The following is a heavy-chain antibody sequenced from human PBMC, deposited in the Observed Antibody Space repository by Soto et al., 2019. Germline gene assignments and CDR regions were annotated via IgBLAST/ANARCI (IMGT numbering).Heavy chain of an antibody. Sequence: GEPLKIPCKGSGYSFTSYWIGWVRKMTGKGLEWMGIIYPGDSDTRYSPSFQGQVTISADKSISTAYLQWSSLKASDTAMYYCARLPMTQNAFDIWGQGTMVTVSS. V-gene: IGHV5-51*01. D-gene: IGHD1-26*01. J-gene: IGHJ3*02. CDR3: ARLPMTQNAFDI. CDR1: GYSFTSYW. CDR2: IYPGDSDT.